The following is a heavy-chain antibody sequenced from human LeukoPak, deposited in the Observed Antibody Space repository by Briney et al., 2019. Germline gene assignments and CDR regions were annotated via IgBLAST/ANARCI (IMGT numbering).Heavy chain of an antibody. CDR3: ARAYSGSYYVFDY. J-gene: IGHJ4*02. V-gene: IGHV4-34*01. Sequence: PSETLSLTCAVYGGSFSGYYWSWIRQPPGKGLEWIGEINHSGSTNYNPSLKSRVTISVDTSKSQFSLKLSSVTAADTAVYYCARAYSGSYYVFDYWGQGTLVTVSS. CDR1: GGSFSGYY. D-gene: IGHD1-26*01. CDR2: INHSGST.